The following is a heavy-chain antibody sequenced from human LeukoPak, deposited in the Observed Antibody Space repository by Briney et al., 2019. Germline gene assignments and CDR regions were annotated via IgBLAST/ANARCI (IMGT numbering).Heavy chain of an antibody. CDR3: ATGNGDYFSTNRRNAMDV. Sequence: PGGSLRLSCAASGFTFSSYHMNWVRQAPGKGLEWVSYISSGSSDLYYTDSVKGRFTISRDNAQNLLYLQMDSLRAEDTAVYYCATGNGDYFSTNRRNAMDVWGLGTTVTVSS. V-gene: IGHV3-21*06. CDR2: ISSGSSDL. CDR1: GFTFSSYH. J-gene: IGHJ6*02. D-gene: IGHD4-17*01.